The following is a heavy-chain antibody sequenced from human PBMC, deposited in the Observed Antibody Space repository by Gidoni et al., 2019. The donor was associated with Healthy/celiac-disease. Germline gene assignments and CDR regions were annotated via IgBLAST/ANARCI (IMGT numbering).Heavy chain of an antibody. CDR2: IYSGGST. V-gene: IGHV3-53*01. CDR3: ARQLTYCSVGNCYSEWFDP. J-gene: IGHJ5*02. CDR1: GFRVSSNY. D-gene: IGHD2-15*01. Sequence: EVQLVESGGGLIQPGGSLRLSCAASGFRVSSNYMSWVRQAPGKGLEWVSVIYSGGSTYYADSVKGRFTISRDNSKNTVYLQMNSLRAEDTAVYYCARQLTYCSVGNCYSEWFDPWGQGNLVTVSS.